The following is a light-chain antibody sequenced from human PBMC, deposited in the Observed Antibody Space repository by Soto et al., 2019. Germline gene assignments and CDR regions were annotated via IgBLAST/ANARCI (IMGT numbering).Light chain of an antibody. Sequence: QSALTQPASVSGSPGQSITISCTGSSSDVGAYNYVSWYQQHPGKAPKLIIHGVTNRPSGVSNRFSGSKSDYTASLTISGLQAEDEADYYCSSYTNAYSYVLGNGTKVTVL. V-gene: IGLV2-14*01. CDR3: SSYTNAYSYV. CDR1: SSDVGAYNY. CDR2: GVT. J-gene: IGLJ1*01.